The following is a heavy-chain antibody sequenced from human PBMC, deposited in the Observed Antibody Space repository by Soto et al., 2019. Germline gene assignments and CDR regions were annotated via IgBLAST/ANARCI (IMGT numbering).Heavy chain of an antibody. Sequence: KASETLSLTCTVSGDSVSSGNYYWSWIRQPPGKGLEWIGSIYFTGNTNYNPSLKSRLTMSIDTSRNLFSLRLGSVTAADTAVYYCGRVPVDTYLIYWSVPWGQGTLATVSS. CDR2: IYFTGNT. CDR1: GDSVSSGNYY. D-gene: IGHD5-18*01. J-gene: IGHJ5*02. CDR3: GRVPVDTYLIYWSVP. V-gene: IGHV4-61*01.